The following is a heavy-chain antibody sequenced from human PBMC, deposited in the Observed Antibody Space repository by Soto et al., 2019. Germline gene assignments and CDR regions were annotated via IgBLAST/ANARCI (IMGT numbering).Heavy chain of an antibody. V-gene: IGHV4-39*01. J-gene: IGHJ4*02. Sequence: SETLSLTCTVSGGSISSSSYYWGWIRQPPGKGLEWIGSIYYSGSTYYNPSLKSRVTISVDTSKNQFSLKLSSVTAADTAVYYCARHHRGGGVIVTLWYFDYWGQGTLVTVSS. D-gene: IGHD3-16*02. CDR2: IYYSGST. CDR3: ARHHRGGGVIVTLWYFDY. CDR1: GGSISSSSYY.